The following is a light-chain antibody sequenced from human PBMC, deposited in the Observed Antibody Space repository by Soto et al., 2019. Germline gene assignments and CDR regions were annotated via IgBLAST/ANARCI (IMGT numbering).Light chain of an antibody. J-gene: IGKJ5*01. CDR3: QQRSDRLPIT. CDR1: QSVSSK. V-gene: IGKV3-15*01. Sequence: EIVMTQSPATLSVSPGERATLSCRASQSVSSKLAWYQQKPGQAPRLLIYGASTRATGIPARFSGSGSGTEFTLTISSLEPEDSAVYYCQQRSDRLPITFGQGTRLEIK. CDR2: GAS.